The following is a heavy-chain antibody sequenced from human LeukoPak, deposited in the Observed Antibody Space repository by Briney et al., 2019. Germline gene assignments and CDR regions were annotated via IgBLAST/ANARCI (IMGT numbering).Heavy chain of an antibody. V-gene: IGHV4-39*07. CDR1: GGSISSSSYY. Sequence: PSETLSLTCTVSGGSISSSSYYWGWIRQPTGKGQEWIGSIYYSGSTYYNPSLKSRITISVDPSKNRFSLKLTSVTAADTAVYYCARVVASTSIDSWGQGTLVTVSS. D-gene: IGHD2-15*01. CDR3: ARVVASTSIDS. CDR2: IYYSGST. J-gene: IGHJ4*02.